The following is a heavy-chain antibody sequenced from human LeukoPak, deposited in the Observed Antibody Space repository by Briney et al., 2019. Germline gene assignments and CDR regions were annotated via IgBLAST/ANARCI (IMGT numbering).Heavy chain of an antibody. J-gene: IGHJ6*03. V-gene: IGHV4-59*01. CDR1: TGSNSGYY. CDR2: VYYSGTT. D-gene: IGHD6-13*01. CDR3: ARAMTAPGTDYFYYYMDV. Sequence: PSETLSLTCSVSTGSNSGYYWSWIRQPPGEGLEWIGFVYYSGTTNYNPSLKSRVTISVSTSQFSLRLSSVTAADTAVYYCARAMTAPGTDYFYYYMDVWGKGTTVTVS.